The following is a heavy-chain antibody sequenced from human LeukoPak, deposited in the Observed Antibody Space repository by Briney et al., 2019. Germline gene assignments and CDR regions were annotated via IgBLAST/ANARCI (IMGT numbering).Heavy chain of an antibody. D-gene: IGHD3-16*01. J-gene: IGHJ4*02. CDR1: GFTFSRYG. V-gene: IGHV3-30*02. CDR2: IRDDGSTR. CDR3: AKVPHSWGLFDS. Sequence: GGSLRLSCAASGFTFSRYGLHWVRQAPGKGLEWVAFIRDDGSTRYYADSVKGRFTVSRDNSKNTLYLQMDSLRTEDTAIYYCAKVPHSWGLFDSWGQGTLVTVSS.